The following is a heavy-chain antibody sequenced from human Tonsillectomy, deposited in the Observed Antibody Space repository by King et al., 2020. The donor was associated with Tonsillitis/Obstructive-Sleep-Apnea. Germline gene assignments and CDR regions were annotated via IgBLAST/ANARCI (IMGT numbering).Heavy chain of an antibody. J-gene: IGHJ4*02. CDR3: ARRPSEGSYYT. Sequence: QLQESGPGLVKTSETLSLTCTVSGGSISSRSYYWGWIRQSPGKGLEWIGSIYYSGSTYSNPSLKSRVTISVDASKNQFPLKLTSVTAADTALYYCARRPSEGSYYTWGQGTLVTVSS. CDR2: IYYSGST. CDR1: GGSISSRSYY. D-gene: IGHD3-10*01. V-gene: IGHV4-39*01.